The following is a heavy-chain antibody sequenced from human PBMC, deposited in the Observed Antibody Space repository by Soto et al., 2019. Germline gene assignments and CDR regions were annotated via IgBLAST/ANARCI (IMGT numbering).Heavy chain of an antibody. CDR2: IWYDGSNE. J-gene: IGHJ4*02. D-gene: IGHD3-10*01. Sequence: GGSLRLSCAASGFLFSSYGMHWVRQAPGKGLEWVAAIWYDGSNEYYEDSVKGRFTISRDNSNNTLYLQMNSLGDEDTAVYYCARDLIVYYYGTGNYAPDYWGQGTLVTVSS. CDR3: ARDLIVYYYGTGNYAPDY. V-gene: IGHV3-33*01. CDR1: GFLFSSYG.